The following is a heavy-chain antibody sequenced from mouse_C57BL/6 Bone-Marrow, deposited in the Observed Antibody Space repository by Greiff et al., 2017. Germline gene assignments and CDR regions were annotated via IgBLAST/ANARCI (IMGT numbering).Heavy chain of an antibody. V-gene: IGHV1-66*01. CDR2: IYPGSGNT. CDR3: ARYDYEDY. J-gene: IGHJ2*01. D-gene: IGHD2-4*01. CDR1: GYSFTSYY. Sequence: VKLMESGPELVKPGASVKISCKASGYSFTSYYIHWVKQRPGQGLEWIGWIYPGSGNTKYNEKFKGKATLTADTSSSTAYMQLSSLTSEDSAVYYCARYDYEDYWGQGTTLTVSS.